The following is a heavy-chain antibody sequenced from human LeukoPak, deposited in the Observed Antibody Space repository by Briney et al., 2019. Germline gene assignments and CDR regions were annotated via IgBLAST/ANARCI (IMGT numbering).Heavy chain of an antibody. CDR1: GFTFSSYP. CDR3: ARDYYVSGSYHQCLDY. V-gene: IGHV3-21*01. Sequence: GGSLSLSCAASGFTFSSYPMNWVRQAPGKGLEWVSSITGSSESIHYADSVKGRCTISRDNAKTSLYLQMNSLRVEDTAVYYCARDYYVSGSYHQCLDYWGQGTLVTVSS. CDR2: ITGSSESI. J-gene: IGHJ4*02. D-gene: IGHD3-10*01.